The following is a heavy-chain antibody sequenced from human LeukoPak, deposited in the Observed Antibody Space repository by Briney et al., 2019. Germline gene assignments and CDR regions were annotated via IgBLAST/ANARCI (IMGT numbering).Heavy chain of an antibody. CDR3: ARRAASSGYYFDQ. CDR1: GFTFSSYD. CDR2: ISSSGGNT. J-gene: IGHJ4*02. Sequence: GGSLRLSCAASGFTFSSYDMSWVRQGPGKGLEGVSTISSSGGNTYNADSVKGGFTISRDNSKNTLYLQMNSLRAEDTAVYYCARRAASSGYYFDQWGQGTLVTVSS. D-gene: IGHD6-19*01. V-gene: IGHV3-23*01.